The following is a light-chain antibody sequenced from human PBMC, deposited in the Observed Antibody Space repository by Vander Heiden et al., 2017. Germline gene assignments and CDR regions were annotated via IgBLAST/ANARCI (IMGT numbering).Light chain of an antibody. Sequence: QSVLTQPPSVSGAPRRRVTISCTVNGSNIGAGYDVHWYQHLPGTAPKLLIYGHSIRPSGVPDRFSGSKTGTPPSLAITGLQAEDEADYYCQAYDSSLSGYVFGTGTKVTVL. CDR1: GSNIGAGYD. V-gene: IGLV1-40*01. CDR3: QAYDSSLSGYV. CDR2: GHS. J-gene: IGLJ1*01.